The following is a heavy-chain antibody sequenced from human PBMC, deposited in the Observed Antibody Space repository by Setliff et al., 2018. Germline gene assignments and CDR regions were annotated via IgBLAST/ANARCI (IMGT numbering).Heavy chain of an antibody. V-gene: IGHV1-3*01. CDR1: GYTFTNYG. J-gene: IGHJ4*02. D-gene: IGHD2-15*01. Sequence: ASVKVSCKTSGYTFTNYGITWVRQAPGQRLEWLGWIHAGSSNTIYSQKLQGRLTITRDTSATTAYMELNSLTSEDTAVYYCARMSTGGPYYDHWGQGTLVTVSS. CDR3: ARMSTGGPYYDH. CDR2: IHAGSSNT.